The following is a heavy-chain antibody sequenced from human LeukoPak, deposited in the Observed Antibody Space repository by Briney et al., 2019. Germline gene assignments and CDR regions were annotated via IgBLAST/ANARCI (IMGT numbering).Heavy chain of an antibody. Sequence: PGGPLRLSCAASGFTFSSHAMNWVRQAPGKGLEWVSSISGGGESTHYADSVKGRFTVSRDNSKNTLYLQINSLRGEDTAVYYCAKGKYSSGGVPDYWGQGTLVTVSS. CDR3: AKGKYSSGGVPDY. CDR1: GFTFSSHA. CDR2: ISGGGEST. J-gene: IGHJ4*02. D-gene: IGHD6-19*01. V-gene: IGHV3-23*01.